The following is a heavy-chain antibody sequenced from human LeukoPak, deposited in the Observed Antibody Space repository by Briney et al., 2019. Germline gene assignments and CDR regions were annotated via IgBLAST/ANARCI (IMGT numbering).Heavy chain of an antibody. CDR1: GFTFSSYG. D-gene: IGHD3-22*01. CDR3: AKGRVGHSPGYYYGNDAFDI. V-gene: IGHV3-30*18. J-gene: IGHJ3*02. CDR2: IATDGSFA. Sequence: GTSLRLSCAASGFTFSSYGMHWVRQAPGKGLEWLAGIATDGSFAYYADSVKGRFTLSRDNSKNTLYLQMNSLRAEDTAVYYCAKGRVGHSPGYYYGNDAFDIWGQGTMVTVSS.